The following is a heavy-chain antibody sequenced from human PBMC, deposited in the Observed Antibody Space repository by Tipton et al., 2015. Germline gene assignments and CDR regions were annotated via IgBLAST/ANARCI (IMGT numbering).Heavy chain of an antibody. CDR3: AKDVDFWSGYAVN. CDR2: VSGSGGTT. Sequence: GSLRLSCAASGFTFSSYAMSWVRQAPGKGLEWVSAVSGSGGTTNYAESVKGRFTISRDNSNNTLYLQMNSLRAEDTAIYYCAKDVDFWSGYAVNWGQGTLVTVSS. V-gene: IGHV3-23*01. D-gene: IGHD3-3*01. J-gene: IGHJ4*02. CDR1: GFTFSSYA.